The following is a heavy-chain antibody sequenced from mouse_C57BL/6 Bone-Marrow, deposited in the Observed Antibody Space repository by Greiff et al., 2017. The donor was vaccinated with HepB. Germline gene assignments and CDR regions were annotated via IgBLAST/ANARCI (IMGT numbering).Heavy chain of an antibody. Sequence: VQLQQPGAELVKPGASVKLSCTASGFNIKDYYMHWVKQRPEQGLEWIGRIDPEDGDTEYAPKFQGKATMTADTSSNTAYLQLSSLTSEDTAVYYCTTDYYGSSYGYFDVWGTGTTVTVSS. V-gene: IGHV14-1*01. CDR2: IDPEDGDT. CDR3: TTDYYGSSYGYFDV. J-gene: IGHJ1*03. D-gene: IGHD1-1*01. CDR1: GFNIKDYY.